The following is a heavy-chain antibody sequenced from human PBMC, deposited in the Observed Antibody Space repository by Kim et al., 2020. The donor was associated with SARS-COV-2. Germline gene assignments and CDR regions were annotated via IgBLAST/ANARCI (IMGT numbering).Heavy chain of an antibody. CDR3: TTGFEYYYDSSARKYYFDY. CDR1: GFTFSNAW. V-gene: IGHV3-15*01. CDR2: IKSKTDGGTT. D-gene: IGHD3-22*01. J-gene: IGHJ4*02. Sequence: GGSLRLSCAASGFTFSNAWMSWVRQAPGKGLEWVGRIKSKTDGGTTDYAAPVKGRFTISRDDSKNTLYLQMNSLKTEDTAVYYCTTGFEYYYDSSARKYYFDYWGQGTLVTVSS.